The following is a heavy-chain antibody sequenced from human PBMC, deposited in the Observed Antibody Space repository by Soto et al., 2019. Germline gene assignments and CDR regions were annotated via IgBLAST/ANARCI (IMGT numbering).Heavy chain of an antibody. CDR1: GGSISSYP. CDR3: ARGSPVATDY. J-gene: IGHJ4*02. V-gene: IGHV4-30-2*01. Sequence: SATLSLTCTVSGGSISSYPWSWIRQPPGKGLEWIGYIYHSGSTYYNPSLKSRVTISVDRSKNQFSLKLSSVTAADTAVYYCARGSPVATDYWGQGTLVTSPQ. CDR2: IYHSGST. D-gene: IGHD2-21*02.